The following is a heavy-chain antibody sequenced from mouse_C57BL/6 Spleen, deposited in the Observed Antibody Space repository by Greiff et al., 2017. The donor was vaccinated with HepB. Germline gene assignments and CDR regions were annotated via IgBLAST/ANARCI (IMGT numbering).Heavy chain of an antibody. V-gene: IGHV1-74*01. J-gene: IGHJ2*01. D-gene: IGHD1-1*01. Sequence: VQLKQPGAELVKPVASVKVSCKASGYTFTSYWMHWVKQRPGQGLEWIGRIHPSDSDTNYNQKFKGKATLPVDKSSSTAYMQLSSLTSEDSAVYYCAGASPLITTVLDYWGQGTTLTVSS. CDR1: GYTFTSYW. CDR3: AGASPLITTVLDY. CDR2: IHPSDSDT.